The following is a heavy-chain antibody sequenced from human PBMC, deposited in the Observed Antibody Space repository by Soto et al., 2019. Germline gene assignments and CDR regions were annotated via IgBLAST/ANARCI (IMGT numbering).Heavy chain of an antibody. D-gene: IGHD7-27*01. CDR1: GFALSNYW. J-gene: IGHJ4*02. CDR2: IKQDGSER. V-gene: IGHV3-7*05. CDR3: ATETSTWGC. Sequence: EMQLVESGGGLVQPGGSLRLSCVASGFALSNYWINWVRQAPGKGLEWVANIKQDGSERNYVDSVKGRFTISRDNARNSLYLQMNSLRAEDTAAYYCATETSTWGCWGQGTLVTVSS.